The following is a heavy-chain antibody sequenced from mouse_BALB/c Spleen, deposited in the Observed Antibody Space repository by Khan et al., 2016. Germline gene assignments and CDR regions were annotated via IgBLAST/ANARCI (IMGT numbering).Heavy chain of an antibody. J-gene: IGHJ4*01. V-gene: IGHV2-5*01. CDR1: GFSLTSYG. Sequence: QVQLKESGPGLVQPSQSLSITCTVSGFSLTSYGVHWVRQSPGKGLEWLGVIWRGGSTDYNAAFMSRLSITKDNSKSQVFFKMNSLQADDTAIYYCAKANWDGIDYYAMDYWGQGTSVTFSS. CDR2: IWRGGST. CDR3: AKANWDGIDYYAMDY. D-gene: IGHD4-1*01.